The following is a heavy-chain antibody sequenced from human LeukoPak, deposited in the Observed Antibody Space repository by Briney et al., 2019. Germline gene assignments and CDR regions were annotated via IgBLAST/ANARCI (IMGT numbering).Heavy chain of an antibody. D-gene: IGHD1-26*01. CDR1: GFTFSSYE. J-gene: IGHJ4*02. CDR2: VSSVGSTV. Sequence: GGSLRLSCAASGFTFSSYEMNWVRQAPGKGLEWVSYVSSVGSTVYYADSVKGRFTISRDNAKNSLYLQMNSLRAEDTAVYYCASLRGRGSHYVAPNTLDYWGQGTLVTVSS. CDR3: ASLRGRGSHYVAPNTLDY. V-gene: IGHV3-48*03.